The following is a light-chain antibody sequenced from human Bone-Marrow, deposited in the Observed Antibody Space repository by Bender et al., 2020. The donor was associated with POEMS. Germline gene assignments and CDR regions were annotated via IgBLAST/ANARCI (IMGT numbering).Light chain of an antibody. CDR3: PVWDSDSEQHF. Sequence: VLTQPPSVSVAPGQTATIICGGEISGNTHVHWYQQKPGQAPVVVLFDDSDRPSGIPERFSGSRSGSTATLSISRVEAGDEADYFCPVWDSDSEQHFFGSGTSVTV. V-gene: IGLV3-21*02. CDR1: ISGNTH. J-gene: IGLJ1*01. CDR2: DDS.